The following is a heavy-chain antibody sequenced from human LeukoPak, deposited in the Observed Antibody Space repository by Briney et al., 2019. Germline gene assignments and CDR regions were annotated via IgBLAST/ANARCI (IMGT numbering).Heavy chain of an antibody. Sequence: ASVKVSCTASGYTFTSYDINWVRQATGQGLERMGWMNPNSGNTGYAQKFQGRVTMTRNTSITTAYMGLGSLRSEDTAVYYWARGRYYDSSGYGAFDIWGQGTMVTVTS. D-gene: IGHD3-22*01. CDR3: ARGRYYDSSGYGAFDI. V-gene: IGHV1-8*01. J-gene: IGHJ3*02. CDR2: MNPNSGNT. CDR1: GYTFTSYD.